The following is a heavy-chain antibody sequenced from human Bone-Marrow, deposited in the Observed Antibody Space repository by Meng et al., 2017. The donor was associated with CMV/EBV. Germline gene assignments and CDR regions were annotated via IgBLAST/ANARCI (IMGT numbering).Heavy chain of an antibody. CDR2: IRYDGSNK. J-gene: IGHJ6*02. CDR3: ARCEEDIGYCSSTSCYSYYYGMDV. Sequence: GGSLRLSCAASGFTFSSYGMHWVRQAPGKGLEWVAFIRYDGSNKYYADSVKGRFTISRDNSKNTLYLQMNSLRAEDTAVYYCARCEEDIGYCSSTSCYSYYYGMDVWGQGTTVTASS. CDR1: GFTFSSYG. V-gene: IGHV3-30*02. D-gene: IGHD2-2*02.